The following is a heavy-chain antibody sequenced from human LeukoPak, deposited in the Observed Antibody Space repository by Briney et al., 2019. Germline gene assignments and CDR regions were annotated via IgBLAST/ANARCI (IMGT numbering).Heavy chain of an antibody. Sequence: GGSLRLSCTASGFTFSGYYMSWIRQAPGKGLEWVSYISTSGTTIYYSDSVRGRFTISRDDAKNSLYLQMNSLRAEDTAVYYCAREYCRSTKCYHIDYWGQGTLVSVSS. J-gene: IGHJ4*02. CDR2: ISTSGTTI. D-gene: IGHD2-2*01. CDR1: GFTFSGYY. CDR3: AREYCRSTKCYHIDY. V-gene: IGHV3-11*01.